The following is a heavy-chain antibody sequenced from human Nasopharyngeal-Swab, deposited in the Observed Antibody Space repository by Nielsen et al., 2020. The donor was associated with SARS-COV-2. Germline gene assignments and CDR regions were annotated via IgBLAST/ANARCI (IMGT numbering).Heavy chain of an antibody. CDR2: INHSRST. J-gene: IGHJ4*02. CDR3: ATYYYDSSGYYLFDY. CDR1: GGSFSGYY. Sequence: SETLSLTCAVYGGSFSGYYWSWIRQPPGKGLEWIGEINHSRSTNYNPSLKSRVTISVDTSKNQFSLKLSSVTAADTAVYYCATYYYDSSGYYLFDYWGQGTLVTVSS. V-gene: IGHV4-34*01. D-gene: IGHD3-22*01.